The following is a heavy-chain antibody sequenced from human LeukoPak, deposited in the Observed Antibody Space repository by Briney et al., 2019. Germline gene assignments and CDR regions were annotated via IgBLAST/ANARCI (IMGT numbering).Heavy chain of an antibody. J-gene: IGHJ3*02. CDR1: GYTFTGYY. CDR3: ARDRMRGAFDI. V-gene: IGHV1-2*02. CDR2: INPNSGGT. Sequence: GASVKVSCKASGYTFTGYYMHWVRQAPGQGLEWMGWINPNSGGTNYARKFQGRVTMTRDTSISTAYMELSRLRSDDTAVYYCARDRMRGAFDIWGQGTMVTVSS. D-gene: IGHD2-8*01.